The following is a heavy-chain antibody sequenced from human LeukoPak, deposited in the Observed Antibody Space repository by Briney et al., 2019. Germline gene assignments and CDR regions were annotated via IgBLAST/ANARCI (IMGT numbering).Heavy chain of an antibody. CDR2: FSSSTNIM. CDR1: GFTFSTYS. J-gene: IGHJ3*02. Sequence: TGGSLRLSCAASGFTFSTYSMNWVRQAPGKGLEWVSYFSSSTNIMYYADSVKGRFTISRGNAKNSVYLQMNSLRAEDTAVYYCARDIKGQYQDAFDIWGQGTMVTVSS. D-gene: IGHD2-2*01. V-gene: IGHV3-48*04. CDR3: ARDIKGQYQDAFDI.